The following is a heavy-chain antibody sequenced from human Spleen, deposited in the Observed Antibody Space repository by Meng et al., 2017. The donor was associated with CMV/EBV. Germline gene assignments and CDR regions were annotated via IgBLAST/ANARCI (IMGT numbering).Heavy chain of an antibody. CDR1: GGSFSGYY. CDR3: ARGKGYSSGHWDY. J-gene: IGHJ4*02. CDR2: INHSGST. V-gene: IGHV4-34*01. D-gene: IGHD6-19*01. Sequence: QGQLQLWGAGLFKPSEALSPTCAVYGGSFSGYYWSWIRHPPGKGLEWIGEINHSGSTTYNPSLKSRVTISVDTSKNQFSLKLSSVTAADTAVYYCARGKGYSSGHWDYWGQGTLVTVSS.